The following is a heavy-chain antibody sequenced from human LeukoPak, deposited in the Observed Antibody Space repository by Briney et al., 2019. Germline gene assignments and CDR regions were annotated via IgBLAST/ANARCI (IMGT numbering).Heavy chain of an antibody. D-gene: IGHD2-2*01. J-gene: IGHJ6*03. CDR3: AKDDVPAFVTGYMDA. CDR1: GLNFSTYT. Sequence: GGSLRLSCAVSGLNFSTYTMSWVRQAPGKGLEWVSSISASGGSTFYADSVKGRFTISRDNSKNTLYLQVNSLRAEDTALYYCAKDDVPAFVTGYMDAWGKGTTVIVSS. V-gene: IGHV3-23*01. CDR2: ISASGGST.